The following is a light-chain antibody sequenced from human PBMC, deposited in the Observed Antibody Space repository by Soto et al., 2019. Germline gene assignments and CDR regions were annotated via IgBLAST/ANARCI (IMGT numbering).Light chain of an antibody. V-gene: IGKV1-9*01. Sequence: DIQLTQSPSFLSASVGDRVTITCRASQGISSYLAWYQQKPGKAPKLLIYAASTLQSGVPSRFSGSGSGTEFTLTISSLQPDDFATYYCLQDYNYPRTFGQGTKVDIK. CDR2: AAS. CDR1: QGISSY. CDR3: LQDYNYPRT. J-gene: IGKJ1*01.